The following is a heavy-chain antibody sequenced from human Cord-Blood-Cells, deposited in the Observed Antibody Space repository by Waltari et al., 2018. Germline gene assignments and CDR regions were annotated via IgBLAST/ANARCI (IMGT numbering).Heavy chain of an antibody. V-gene: IGHV3-7*01. Sequence: EVQLVESGGGLVQPGGSLRLSCAASGFTFSSYWMSWVRQAPGKGLEWVANIKQDGSEKYYVDSVKGRFTISRDNAKNSLYLQMNSLRAEDTAVYYCARAVLGSTSCFDYWGQGTLVTVSS. D-gene: IGHD2-2*01. CDR2: IKQDGSEK. CDR1: GFTFSSYW. J-gene: IGHJ4*02. CDR3: ARAVLGSTSCFDY.